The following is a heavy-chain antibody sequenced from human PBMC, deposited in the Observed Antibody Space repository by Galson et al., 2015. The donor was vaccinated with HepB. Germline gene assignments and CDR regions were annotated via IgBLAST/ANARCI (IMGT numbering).Heavy chain of an antibody. CDR2: IIPILGIA. D-gene: IGHD3-22*01. CDR3: ARGPRYYYDSSGYDTLTTYYYGMDV. Sequence: VKVSCKASGGTFSSYAISWVRQAPGQGLEWMGGIIPILGIANYAQKFQGRVTITADKSTSTAYMELSSLRSEDTAVYYCARGPRYYYDSSGYDTLTTYYYGMDVWGQGTTVTVSS. J-gene: IGHJ6*02. CDR1: GGTFSSYA. V-gene: IGHV1-69*10.